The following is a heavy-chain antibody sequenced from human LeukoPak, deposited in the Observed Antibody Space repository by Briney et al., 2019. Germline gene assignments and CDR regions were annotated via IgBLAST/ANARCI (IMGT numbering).Heavy chain of an antibody. D-gene: IGHD3-16*02. J-gene: IGHJ4*02. CDR1: SDSISSAHW. CDR2: INHSGST. V-gene: IGHV4-4*02. Sequence: SETLSLTCAVSSDSISSAHWWNWVRQPPGQGLEWIGEINHSGSTNYNPSLKSRVTIAADKSKNQFSLKLSSVTAADTAVYYCARGFIYDYVWGSYRHPYDYWGQGTLVTVSS. CDR3: ARGFIYDYVWGSYRHPYDY.